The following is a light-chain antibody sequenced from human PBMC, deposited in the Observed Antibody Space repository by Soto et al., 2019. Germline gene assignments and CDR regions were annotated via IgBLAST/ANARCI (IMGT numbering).Light chain of an antibody. CDR3: QHHGDSPIT. CDR1: QTISNM. CDR2: AAS. V-gene: IGKV3-15*01. J-gene: IGKJ5*01. Sequence: EVVMTQSPATLSVSPGDKVSLSCRANQTISNMLAWYQQKPGQAPRLLIYAASTRATGVSARFSGSGSGTDFTLTISRLEPEDFAVYYCQHHGDSPITFGQGTRLEIK.